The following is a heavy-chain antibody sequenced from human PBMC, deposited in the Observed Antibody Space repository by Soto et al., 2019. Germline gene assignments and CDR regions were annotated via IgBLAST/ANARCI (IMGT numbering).Heavy chain of an antibody. CDR1: GGTFSSYA. V-gene: IGHV1-69*13. CDR3: ASRNTNYSSSWYGDDYYYYGMDV. J-gene: IGHJ6*02. Sequence: ASVKVSCKASGGTFSSYAISWVRQAPGQGLEWMGGIIPIFGTANYAQKFQGRVTITADESTSTAYMELSSLRSEDTAVYYCASRNTNYSSSWYGDDYYYYGMDVWGQGTTVTVSS. CDR2: IIPIFGTA. D-gene: IGHD6-13*01.